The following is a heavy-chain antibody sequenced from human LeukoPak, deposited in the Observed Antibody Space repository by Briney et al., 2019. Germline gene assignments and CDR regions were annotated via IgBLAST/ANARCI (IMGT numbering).Heavy chain of an antibody. CDR2: INPNSGGT. CDR3: ASYSRTYDY. J-gene: IGHJ4*02. V-gene: IGHV1-2*02. CDR1: GYTLTELS. Sequence: ASVKVSCKVSGYTLTELSMHWVRQAPGKGLEWMGWINPNSGGTNYAQKFQGRVTMTRDTSISTAYMELSRLRSDDTAVYYCASYSRTYDYWGQGTLVTVSS. D-gene: IGHD6-13*01.